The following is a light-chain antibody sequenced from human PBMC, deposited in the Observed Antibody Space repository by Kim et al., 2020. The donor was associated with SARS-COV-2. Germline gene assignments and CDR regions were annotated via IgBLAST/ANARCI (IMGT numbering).Light chain of an antibody. J-gene: IGLJ2*01. CDR2: RNN. CDR3: AAWDDSLSVV. CDR1: SCNIGSNY. V-gene: IGLV1-47*01. Sequence: PGQRVTISCSGSSCNIGSNYVYWYQQLPGTAPKLLIYRNNQRPSGVPDRFSGSKSGTSASLAISGLRSEDEADYYCAAWDDSLSVVFGGGTQLTVL.